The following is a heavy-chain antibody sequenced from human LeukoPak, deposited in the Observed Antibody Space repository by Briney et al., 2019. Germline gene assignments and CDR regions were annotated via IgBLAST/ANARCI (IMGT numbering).Heavy chain of an antibody. CDR2: INPNSGGT. D-gene: IGHD3-22*01. Sequence: ASVKVSLNASGYTFSVYYMHEVRQAPGQGLEWMGWINPNSGGTNYAQTFQGRVTMTRDTSISTAYMELSWMRSDDTAVYYCARDSLPFYYYDSSGLPYF. V-gene: IGHV1-2*02. CDR1: GYTFSVYY. J-gene: IGHJ4*01. CDR3: ARDSLPFYYYDSSGLPYF.